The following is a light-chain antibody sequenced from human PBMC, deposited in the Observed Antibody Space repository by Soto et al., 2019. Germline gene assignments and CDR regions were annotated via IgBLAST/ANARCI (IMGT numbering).Light chain of an antibody. Sequence: QLVLTQPRSVSGAPGQRVTISCTGSSSNIGAGYDVHWYQQLPGTAPKLLIYGNSNRPSGVPDRFSGSKSGTSASLAITGLQAEDEADYYCQSYDSSLSGYVVFGGGTKVTVL. CDR2: GNS. V-gene: IGLV1-40*01. J-gene: IGLJ2*01. CDR3: QSYDSSLSGYVV. CDR1: SSNIGAGYD.